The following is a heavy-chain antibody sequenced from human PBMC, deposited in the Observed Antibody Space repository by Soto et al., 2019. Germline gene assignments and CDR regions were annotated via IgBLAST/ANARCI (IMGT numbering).Heavy chain of an antibody. D-gene: IGHD3-10*01. J-gene: IGHJ6*02. CDR1: GFTFSSYA. CDR2: ISYDGSNK. V-gene: IGHV3-30-3*01. CDR3: ARDPPTVMVRGVIYYYGMDV. Sequence: QVQLVESGGGVVQPGRSLRLSCAASGFTFSSYAMHWVRQAPGKGLEWVAVISYDGSNKYYADSVKGRFTISRDNSKNTLYLQMNSLRAEDTAVYYCARDPPTVMVRGVIYYYGMDVWGQGTTVTVSS.